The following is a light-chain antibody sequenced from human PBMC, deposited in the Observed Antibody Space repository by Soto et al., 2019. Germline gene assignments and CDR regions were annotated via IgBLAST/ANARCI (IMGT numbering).Light chain of an antibody. CDR3: QSYDSSLSALYV. V-gene: IGLV1-40*01. CDR1: SSNIGAGYD. Sequence: VLTQPPSVSGAPGQRVTISCTGSSSNIGAGYDVHWYQQLPGTAPKLLIYGNSNRPSGVPDRFSGSKSGTPASLAITGLQAEDEADYYCQSYDSSLSALYVFGTGTKVTVL. CDR2: GNS. J-gene: IGLJ1*01.